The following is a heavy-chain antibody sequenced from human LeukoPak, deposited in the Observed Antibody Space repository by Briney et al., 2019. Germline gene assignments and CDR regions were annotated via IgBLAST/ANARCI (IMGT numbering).Heavy chain of an antibody. CDR2: INHSGST. CDR1: GESFSGYY. J-gene: IGHJ4*02. V-gene: IGHV4-34*01. D-gene: IGHD3-16*01. CDR3: ARGNSPLGELFY. Sequence: SETLSLTCAVYGESFSGYYWSWIRQPPGKGLEWIGEINHSGSTNYNPSLKSRVTISVDTSKNQSSLKLSSVTAADTAVYYCARGNSPLGELFYWGQGTLVTVSS.